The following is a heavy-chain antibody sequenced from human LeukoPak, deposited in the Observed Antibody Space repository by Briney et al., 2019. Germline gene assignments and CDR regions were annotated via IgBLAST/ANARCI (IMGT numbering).Heavy chain of an antibody. Sequence: GGSLRLSCATSGFTFDSYSMSWVRQARQAPGKGLEWVSTISGGGGTTYYGDSVKGRFTISRDNAKNSLYLQMNSLRAEDTAVYYCARDGGLVVVPAAIPGYYYYYGMDVWGQGTTVTVSS. CDR3: ARDGGLVVVPAAIPGYYYYYGMDV. CDR1: GFTFDSYS. J-gene: IGHJ6*02. D-gene: IGHD2-2*02. CDR2: ISGGGGTT. V-gene: IGHV3-23*01.